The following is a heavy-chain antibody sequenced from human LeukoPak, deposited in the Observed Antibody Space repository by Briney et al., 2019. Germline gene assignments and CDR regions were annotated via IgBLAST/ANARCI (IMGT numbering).Heavy chain of an antibody. V-gene: IGHV3-7*01. CDR1: GFTFSSYW. J-gene: IGHJ4*02. D-gene: IGHD2-2*02. CDR2: IKQDGSEK. Sequence: GGSLRLSCAASGFTFSSYWMSWVRQAPGKGLEWVANIKQDGSEKYYVDSVKGRFTISRDNAKNSLYLQMNSLRAEDTAVYYCAREVGGSAVPAAISYWGQGTLVTVSS. CDR3: AREVGGSAVPAAISY.